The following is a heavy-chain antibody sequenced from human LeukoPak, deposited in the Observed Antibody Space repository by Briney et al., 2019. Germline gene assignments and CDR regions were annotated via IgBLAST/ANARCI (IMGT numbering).Heavy chain of an antibody. CDR3: ARLAVTPQYYYYYYMDV. V-gene: IGHV4-4*09. J-gene: IGHJ6*03. CDR1: GGSISSYY. CDR2: IYTSGST. D-gene: IGHD4-11*01. Sequence: PSETLSLTCTVSGGSISSYYWSWIRQPPGKGLEWIGYIYTSGSTNYNPSLKSRVTISVDTSKNQFSLKLSSVTAADTAVYYCARLAVTPQYYYYYYMDVWGKGTTVSVSS.